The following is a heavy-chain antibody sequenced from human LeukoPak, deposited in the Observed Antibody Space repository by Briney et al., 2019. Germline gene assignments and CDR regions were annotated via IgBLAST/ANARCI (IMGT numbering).Heavy chain of an antibody. CDR3: ARRRDYDFWSGYYQRAFDI. J-gene: IGHJ3*02. V-gene: IGHV4-34*01. D-gene: IGHD3-3*01. CDR2: INHGGST. CDR1: GGSFSGYY. Sequence: SETLSLTCAVYGGSFSGYYWSWIRQPPGKGLEWIGEINHGGSTNSNPSLKSRVPISVDTSKNQFSLKLSSVTAADTAVYYCARRRDYDFWSGYYQRAFDIWGQGTMVTVSS.